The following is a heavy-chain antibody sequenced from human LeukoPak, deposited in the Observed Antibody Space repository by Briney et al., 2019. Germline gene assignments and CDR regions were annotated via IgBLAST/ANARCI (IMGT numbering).Heavy chain of an antibody. J-gene: IGHJ4*02. V-gene: IGHV6-1*01. Sequence: SQTLSLTCAIYGDSVSINSAAWNWISQSPSRGLEWLGRTYYRSNWYNHYTVSVKSRIAINPDTSKNQFSLQLNSVTPEDTAVYYCAGLRDGYIAYWGQGTLVTVSS. CDR1: GDSVSINSAA. D-gene: IGHD5-24*01. CDR3: AGLRDGYIAY. CDR2: TYYRSNWYN.